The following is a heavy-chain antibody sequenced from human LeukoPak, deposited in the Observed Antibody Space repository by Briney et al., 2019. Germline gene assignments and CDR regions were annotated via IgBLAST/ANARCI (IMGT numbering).Heavy chain of an antibody. V-gene: IGHV1-69*01. D-gene: IGHD3-22*01. Sequence: SVKVSCKASGATFSSYAISWVRQAPGQGLEWRGGIIPIFGTANYAQKFQGRVTITADESTSTAYMELSSLRSEDTAVYYCASPPIHYYDSSGYPYYFDYWGQGTLVTVSS. CDR1: GATFSSYA. J-gene: IGHJ4*02. CDR2: IIPIFGTA. CDR3: ASPPIHYYDSSGYPYYFDY.